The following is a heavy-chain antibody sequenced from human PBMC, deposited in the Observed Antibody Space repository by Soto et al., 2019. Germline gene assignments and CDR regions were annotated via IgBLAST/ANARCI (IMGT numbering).Heavy chain of an antibody. D-gene: IGHD6-13*01. CDR2: ISAYNGNT. Sequence: ASVKVSCKASGYTFTSYGISWVRQAPGQGLEWMGWISAYNGNTNYAQKLQGRVTMTTDTSTSTAYMELRSLRSDDTAVYYCARDLIPYSSSWYEFDDWGQGTLVTVSS. CDR1: GYTFTSYG. CDR3: ARDLIPYSSSWYEFDD. J-gene: IGHJ4*02. V-gene: IGHV1-18*01.